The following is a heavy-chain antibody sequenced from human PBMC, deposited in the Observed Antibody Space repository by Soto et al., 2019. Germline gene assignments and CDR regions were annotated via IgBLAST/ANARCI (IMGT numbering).Heavy chain of an antibody. CDR3: ARGGVRFLEWLALNPSYYYYGMDV. D-gene: IGHD3-3*01. CDR2: IIPIFGTA. J-gene: IGHJ6*02. Sequence: SVKVSCKASGYTFTSYGISWVRQAPGQGLEWMGGIIPIFGTANYAQKFQGRVTITADESTSTAYMELSSLRSEDTAVYYCARGGVRFLEWLALNPSYYYYGMDVWGQGTTVTVSS. CDR1: GYTFTSYG. V-gene: IGHV1-69*13.